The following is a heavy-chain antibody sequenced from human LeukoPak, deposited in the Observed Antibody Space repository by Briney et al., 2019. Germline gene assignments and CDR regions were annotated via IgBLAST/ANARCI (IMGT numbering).Heavy chain of an antibody. J-gene: IGHJ4*02. V-gene: IGHV3-66*01. Sequence: GGSLRLSCAASGFTVSSNYMSWVRQAPGKGLEWVSVIYSGGSTYYADSVKGRFTISRDNSKNTLYLQMNSLRADDTALHYCAKDLRLSVGTSPFDYWGQGTLVTVSS. CDR1: GFTVSSNY. CDR2: IYSGGST. CDR3: AKDLRLSVGTSPFDY. D-gene: IGHD4-23*01.